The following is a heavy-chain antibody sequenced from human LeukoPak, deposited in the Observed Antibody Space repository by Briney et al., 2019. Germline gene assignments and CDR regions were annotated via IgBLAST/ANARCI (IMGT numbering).Heavy chain of an antibody. CDR1: GASITSYY. CDR2: IYYSGST. D-gene: IGHD3-10*01. J-gene: IGHJ6*02. CDR3: AAYGSGSYYGMDV. Sequence: SETLSLTCAVSGASITSYYWTWIRQPPGKGLEWIGYIYYSGSTYYNPSLKSRVTISVDTSKNQFSLKLSSVTAADTAVYYCAAYGSGSYYGMDVWGQGTTVTVSS. V-gene: IGHV4-59*06.